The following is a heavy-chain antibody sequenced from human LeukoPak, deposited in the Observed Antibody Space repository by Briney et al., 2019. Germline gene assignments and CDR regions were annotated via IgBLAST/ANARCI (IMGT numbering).Heavy chain of an antibody. CDR2: ISGYSGDT. CDR3: ARDRLNRFDP. V-gene: IGHV1-18*01. CDR1: GYTFTSNG. D-gene: IGHD6-25*01. J-gene: IGHJ5*02. Sequence: ASVKVSCKASGYTFTSNGISWVRQAPGQGLEWMGWISGYSGDTSYSQKFQGRVTMTRDTTTSTAYMELRSLRSDVTALYYFARDRLNRFDPWGQGTLVTVSS.